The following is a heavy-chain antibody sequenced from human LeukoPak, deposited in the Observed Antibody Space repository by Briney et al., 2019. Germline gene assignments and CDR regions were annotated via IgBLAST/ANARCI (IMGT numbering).Heavy chain of an antibody. CDR2: ISSSGNTI. V-gene: IGHV3-48*03. J-gene: IGHJ3*02. D-gene: IGHD6-6*01. Sequence: GGSLRLFCAASEFTFTSYELNWVRQAPGKGLEWVSYISSSGNTISYADSVKGRFTISRDNAKISLYLKVISLRAEDTAVYYCARGPSIAARYDAFDIWGQGTMVTVSS. CDR1: EFTFTSYE. CDR3: ARGPSIAARYDAFDI.